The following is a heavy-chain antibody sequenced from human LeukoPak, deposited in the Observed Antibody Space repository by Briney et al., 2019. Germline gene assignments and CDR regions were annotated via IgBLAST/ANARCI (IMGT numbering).Heavy chain of an antibody. J-gene: IGHJ5*02. CDR3: ARSAYYDFWSSLADWFDP. CDR1: GYTFTSYD. CDR2: MNPNSGNT. D-gene: IGHD3-3*01. Sequence: APVKVSCKASGYTFTSYDINWVRQATGQGLEWMGWMNPNSGNTGYAQKFQGRVTITRNTSISTAYMELSSLRSEDTAVYYCARSAYYDFWSSLADWFDPWGQGTLVTVSS. V-gene: IGHV1-8*03.